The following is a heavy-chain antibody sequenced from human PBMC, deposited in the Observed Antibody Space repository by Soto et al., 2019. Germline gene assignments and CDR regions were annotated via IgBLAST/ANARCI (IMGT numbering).Heavy chain of an antibody. J-gene: IGHJ4*02. CDR3: ARRYGYSFDY. D-gene: IGHD1-1*01. CDR2: IYYSGST. Sequence: SQTLPLTCTVSGGSISSYYWSXIRQPPGKGLEWIGYIYYSGSTNYNPSLKSRVTISVDTSKNQFSLKLSSVTAADTAVYYCARRYGYSFDYWGQGTLVTVPS. CDR1: GGSISSYY. V-gene: IGHV4-59*08.